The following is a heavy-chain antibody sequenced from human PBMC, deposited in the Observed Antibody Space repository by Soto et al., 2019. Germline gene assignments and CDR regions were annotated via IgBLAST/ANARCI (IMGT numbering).Heavy chain of an antibody. Sequence: SVKVSCKASGGTFSSYAISWVRQAPGQGLEWMGGIIPIFGTANYAQKFQGRVTITADESTSTAYMELSSLRSEDTAVYYCARDPELQLWPLGAFDIWGRGTMVTVSS. V-gene: IGHV1-69*13. CDR1: GGTFSSYA. CDR2: IIPIFGTA. D-gene: IGHD5-18*01. J-gene: IGHJ3*02. CDR3: ARDPELQLWPLGAFDI.